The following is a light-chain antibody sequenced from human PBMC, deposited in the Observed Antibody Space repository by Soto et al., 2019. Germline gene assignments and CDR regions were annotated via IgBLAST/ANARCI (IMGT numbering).Light chain of an antibody. CDR3: CSYAGSSTYVV. CDR1: SGVVGSYNL. J-gene: IGLJ2*01. V-gene: IGLV2-23*01. CDR2: EGS. Sequence: QSVLTQPASVSGSPGRWITISGPGTSGVVGSYNLVSWYQQHPGKAPKLMIYEGSKRPSGVSNRFSGSKSGNTASLTISGLQAEDEADYYCCSYAGSSTYVVFGGGTKVTVL.